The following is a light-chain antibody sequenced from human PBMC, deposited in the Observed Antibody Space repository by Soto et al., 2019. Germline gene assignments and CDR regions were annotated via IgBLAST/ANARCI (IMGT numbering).Light chain of an antibody. Sequence: QSVLIQPPSVSGSRGQSVTISCTGTSSDVGSYDYVSWYQQHPGKAPKLMIYDVNNQPSGVPDRFSDSKSGNTASMTISGLQAEDEADYYCSSYTSSSTLLFGTGTKVTVL. CDR1: SSDVGSYDY. V-gene: IGLV2-18*02. CDR3: SSYTSSSTLL. CDR2: DVN. J-gene: IGLJ1*01.